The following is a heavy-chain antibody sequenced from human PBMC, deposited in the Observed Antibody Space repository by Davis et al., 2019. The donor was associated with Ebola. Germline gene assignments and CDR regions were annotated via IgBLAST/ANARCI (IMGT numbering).Heavy chain of an antibody. V-gene: IGHV3-30*03. D-gene: IGHD6-19*01. CDR3: AATYRRIAVAGTNY. J-gene: IGHJ4*02. Sequence: GESLKISCAASGFTFSSYGMHWVRQAPGKGLERVAVISYDGSNKYYADSVKGRFTISRDNSKNTLYLQMNSLRAEDTAVYYCAATYRRIAVAGTNYWGQGTLVTVSS. CDR1: GFTFSSYG. CDR2: ISYDGSNK.